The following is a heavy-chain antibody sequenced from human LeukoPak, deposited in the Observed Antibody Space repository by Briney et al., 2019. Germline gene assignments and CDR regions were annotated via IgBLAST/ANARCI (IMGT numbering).Heavy chain of an antibody. Sequence: PGRSPRLSCAASGFTFSSYGMHWVRQAPGKGLEWVAVISYDGSNKYYADSVKGRFTISRDNSKNTLYLQMNSLRAEDTAVYYCVKDRDPWLLRNNWFDPWGQGTLVTVSS. D-gene: IGHD3-22*01. V-gene: IGHV3-30*18. CDR1: GFTFSSYG. CDR3: VKDRDPWLLRNNWFDP. CDR2: ISYDGSNK. J-gene: IGHJ5*02.